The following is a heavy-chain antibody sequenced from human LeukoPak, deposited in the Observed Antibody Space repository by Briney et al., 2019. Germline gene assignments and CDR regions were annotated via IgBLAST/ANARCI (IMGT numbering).Heavy chain of an antibody. D-gene: IGHD2-21*01. CDR2: ISGSGGRT. CDR3: VVVSYCAVDCYDY. Sequence: PGGSLRLSCAASGFTFSSYAMSWVRQAPGKGLEWVSAISGSGGRTYYADSVRGRFTISRDNSKNTVYVQMNSLRAEYTAVYFCVVVSYCAVDCYDYWGQGTLVTVSS. V-gene: IGHV3-23*01. J-gene: IGHJ4*02. CDR1: GFTFSSYA.